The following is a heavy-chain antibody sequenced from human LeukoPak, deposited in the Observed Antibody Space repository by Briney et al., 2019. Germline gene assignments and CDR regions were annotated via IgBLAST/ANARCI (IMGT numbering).Heavy chain of an antibody. CDR2: ISYDGSET. CDR1: GFTFSTFG. D-gene: IGHD6-19*01. CDR3: AKGFTGSSGWYRDT. Sequence: GRSLRLSCAASGFTFSTFGMHWVRQAPGKGLEWVAVISYDGSETYYPDSVKGRFTISRDNSKNTLYLQMSSLRVEDTAVYFCAKGFTGSSGWYRDTWGQGTLVTVSS. J-gene: IGHJ4*02. V-gene: IGHV3-30*18.